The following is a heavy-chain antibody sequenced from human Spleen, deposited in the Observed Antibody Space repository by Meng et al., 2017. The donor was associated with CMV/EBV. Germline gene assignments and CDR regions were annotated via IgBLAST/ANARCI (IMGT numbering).Heavy chain of an antibody. J-gene: IGHJ6*02. Sequence: ASVKVSCKASGYTFTSYYMHWVRQAPGQGLEWMGIINPSGGSTSYAQKFQGRVTMTRDTSTSTVYMELSSLRSEDTAVYYCAREVGYCSSTSCYTQGPGGGYYGMDVWGQGTTVTVSS. D-gene: IGHD2-2*02. CDR3: AREVGYCSSTSCYTQGPGGGYYGMDV. CDR1: GYTFTSYY. V-gene: IGHV1-46*01. CDR2: INPSGGST.